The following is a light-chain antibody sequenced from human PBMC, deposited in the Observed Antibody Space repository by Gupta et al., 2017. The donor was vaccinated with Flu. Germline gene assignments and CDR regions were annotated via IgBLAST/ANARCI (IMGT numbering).Light chain of an antibody. V-gene: IGLV2-11*01. CDR1: SSDVGLYEY. Sequence: QSVLTQPRSVSGSPGPSVTISCTGSSSDVGLYEYVSWYQHHPGKAPSLIIYDVSRRPSGVPDRFSASKSGNTASLTISGLQAEDEADYHCCSYAGRYTWVFGGGTKVTVL. J-gene: IGLJ2*01. CDR2: DVS. CDR3: CSYAGRYTWV.